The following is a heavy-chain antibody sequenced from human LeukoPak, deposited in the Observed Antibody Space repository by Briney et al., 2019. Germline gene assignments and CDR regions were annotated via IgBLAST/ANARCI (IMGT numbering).Heavy chain of an antibody. V-gene: IGHV3-7*03. CDR3: AKRSNLRSSSPFDY. CDR2: IKQDGSEK. D-gene: IGHD6-13*01. J-gene: IGHJ4*02. Sequence: GGSLRLSCAASGFTFDTYWMSWVRQAPGKGLEWVANIKQDGSEKDYVDSVKGRFTISRDNAKNSLYLQMNSLRAEDTAVYYCAKRSNLRSSSPFDYWGQGTLVTVSS. CDR1: GFTFDTYW.